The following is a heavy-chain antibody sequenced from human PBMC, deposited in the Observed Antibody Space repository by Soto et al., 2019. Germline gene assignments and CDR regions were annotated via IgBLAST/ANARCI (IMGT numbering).Heavy chain of an antibody. Sequence: GESLKISCKGSGYSFAGYWITWVRQKPGKGLEWMGRIDPSDSQTYYSPSFRGHVTISATKSITTVFLQWSSLRASDAAMYYCARQIYDSDTGPNFQYYFDSWGQGTPVTVSS. J-gene: IGHJ4*02. CDR1: GYSFAGYW. CDR2: IDPSDSQT. CDR3: ARQIYDSDTGPNFQYYFDS. V-gene: IGHV5-10-1*01. D-gene: IGHD3-22*01.